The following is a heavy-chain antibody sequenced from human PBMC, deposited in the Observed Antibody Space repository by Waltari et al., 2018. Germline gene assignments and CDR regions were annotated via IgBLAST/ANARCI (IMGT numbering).Heavy chain of an antibody. Sequence: QVQLQESGPGLVKPSQTLSLTCTVSGGSISRGDYYWSWIRQPPGKGLEWIGYIYYSGSTYYNPSLKSRVTISVDTSKNQFSLKLSSVTAADTAVYYCARDGGIAAADPYYYGMDVWGQGTTVTVSS. J-gene: IGHJ6*02. D-gene: IGHD6-13*01. CDR3: ARDGGIAAADPYYYGMDV. CDR2: IYYSGST. CDR1: GGSISRGDYY. V-gene: IGHV4-30-4*08.